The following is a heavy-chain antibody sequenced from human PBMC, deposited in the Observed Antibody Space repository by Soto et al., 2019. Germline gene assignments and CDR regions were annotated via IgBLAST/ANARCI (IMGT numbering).Heavy chain of an antibody. CDR1: GFTFSSYW. D-gene: IGHD2-2*01. CDR3: ARDVLYCRSTSCSYYYYYGMDV. Sequence: GGSLRLSCAASGFTFSSYWMHWVRQAPGKGLVWVSRINSDGSSTSYADSVKGRFTISRDNAKNTLYLQMNSLRAEDTAVYYCARDVLYCRSTSCSYYYYYGMDVWGQGTTVTVSS. J-gene: IGHJ6*02. CDR2: INSDGSST. V-gene: IGHV3-74*01.